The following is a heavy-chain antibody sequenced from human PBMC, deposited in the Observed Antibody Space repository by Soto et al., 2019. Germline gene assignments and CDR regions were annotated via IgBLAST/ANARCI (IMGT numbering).Heavy chain of an antibody. CDR2: VNAANGDT. CDR1: GYTFTSYG. J-gene: IGHJ5*02. CDR3: GKRQVSATGIDWFDP. Sequence: SVKVSCKASGYTFTSYGIHWVRQAPGQRLEWMGWVNAANGDTKYPPTFPGRGPLTRDTSASTDYGELSSLRSEDTAVCSCGKRQVSATGIDWFDPWGQGTLVTSPQ. V-gene: IGHV1-3*01. D-gene: IGHD6-13*01.